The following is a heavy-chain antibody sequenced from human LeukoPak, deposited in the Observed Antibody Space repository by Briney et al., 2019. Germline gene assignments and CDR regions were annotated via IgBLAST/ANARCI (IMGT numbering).Heavy chain of an antibody. Sequence: PGGSLRLSCAASGFTFSSYAMSWARQAPGKGLEWVSGVSGSGGSTYYADSVKGRFTISRDNSKNTLYLQMNSLRAEDTAVYYCAKDCPGPMEAAAGTEHDYWGQGTLVTVSS. D-gene: IGHD6-13*01. V-gene: IGHV3-23*01. CDR1: GFTFSSYA. J-gene: IGHJ4*02. CDR3: AKDCPGPMEAAAGTEHDY. CDR2: VSGSGGST.